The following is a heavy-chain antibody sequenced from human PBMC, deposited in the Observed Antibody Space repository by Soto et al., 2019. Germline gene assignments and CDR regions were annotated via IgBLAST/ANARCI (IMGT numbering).Heavy chain of an antibody. CDR3: ARGVRVSMVVPAAKVEDAFDI. CDR2: ISAYNGNT. J-gene: IGHJ3*02. D-gene: IGHD2-2*01. V-gene: IGHV1-18*01. CDR1: GYTFTSYG. Sequence: QVQLVQSGAEVKKPGASVKVSCKASGYTFTSYGISWVRQAPGQGLEWMGWISAYNGNTNYAQKLQGRVTMTTDTSTSTAYMELRSLMSDDTAVFYCARGVRVSMVVPAAKVEDAFDIWGQGTMVTVSS.